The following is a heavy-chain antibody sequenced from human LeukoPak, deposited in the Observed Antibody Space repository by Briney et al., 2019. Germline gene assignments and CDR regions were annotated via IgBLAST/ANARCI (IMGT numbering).Heavy chain of an antibody. Sequence: GGSLRLSCAASGFTFSSYSMNWVRQAPGKGLEWVSSISSSSSYIYYADSVKGRFTISRDNAKNSLYLQMNSLRAEDTAAYYCARGVIVGAEIDYWGQGTLVTVSS. CDR3: ARGVIVGAEIDY. V-gene: IGHV3-21*01. D-gene: IGHD1-26*01. J-gene: IGHJ4*02. CDR1: GFTFSSYS. CDR2: ISSSSSYI.